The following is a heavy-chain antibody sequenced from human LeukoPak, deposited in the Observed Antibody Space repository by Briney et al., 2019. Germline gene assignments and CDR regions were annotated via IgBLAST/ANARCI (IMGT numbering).Heavy chain of an antibody. V-gene: IGHV1-69*13. D-gene: IGHD2-2*01. J-gene: IGHJ5*02. CDR3: ARDDIVVVPAALRKFDP. CDR2: IIPIFGTA. Sequence: SVKVSCKASGVTFSSYAISWVRQAPGQGLEWMGGIIPIFGTANYAQKFQGRVTITADESTSTAYMELSSLRSEDTAVYYCARDDIVVVPAALRKFDPWGQGTLVTVSS. CDR1: GVTFSSYA.